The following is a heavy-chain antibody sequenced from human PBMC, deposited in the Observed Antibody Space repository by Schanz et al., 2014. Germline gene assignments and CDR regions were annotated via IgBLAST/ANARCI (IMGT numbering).Heavy chain of an antibody. V-gene: IGHV3-23*01. Sequence: EVQLLESGGGFVQPGGSLRLSCVASGVTFSSYAMSWVRQASGKGLEWVSAISGSGASTYYADSVKGRFTISRDNSKNTVYLQMNSLRGEDTGMYYCARGDPVAGLDYWGRGTLXTVSS. CDR3: ARGDPVAGLDY. J-gene: IGHJ4*02. CDR2: ISGSGAST. CDR1: GVTFSSYA.